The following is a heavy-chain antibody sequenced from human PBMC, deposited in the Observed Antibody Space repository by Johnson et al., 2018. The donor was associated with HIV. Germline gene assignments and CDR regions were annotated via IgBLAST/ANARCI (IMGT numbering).Heavy chain of an antibody. V-gene: IGHV3-7*02. CDR3: ARLRDGYNFDAFDI. Sequence: VQLVESGGGLIQPGGSLRLSCAASGFTVSSNYMSWVRQAPGKGLEWMANVNQDGSEKYYVDSVKGRFTISRDNSKNSLYLQMNSLTAEDTALYYCARLRDGYNFDAFDIWGQGTMVTVSS. J-gene: IGHJ3*02. D-gene: IGHD5-24*01. CDR2: VNQDGSEK. CDR1: GFTVSSNY.